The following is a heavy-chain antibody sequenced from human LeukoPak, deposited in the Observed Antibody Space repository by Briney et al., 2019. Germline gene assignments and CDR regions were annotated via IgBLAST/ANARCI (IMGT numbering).Heavy chain of an antibody. Sequence: GGSLRLSCAASGFTFSNAWMNWVRQAPGKGLEWVGRIKSKTDGGTTDYAAPVKGRFTISRDDSKNTLYLQMNSLKTEDTAVYYCTPAVDCYDSSGSFDYWGQGTLVTVSS. CDR2: IKSKTDGGTT. CDR1: GFTFSNAW. CDR3: TPAVDCYDSSGSFDY. V-gene: IGHV3-15*07. D-gene: IGHD3-22*01. J-gene: IGHJ4*02.